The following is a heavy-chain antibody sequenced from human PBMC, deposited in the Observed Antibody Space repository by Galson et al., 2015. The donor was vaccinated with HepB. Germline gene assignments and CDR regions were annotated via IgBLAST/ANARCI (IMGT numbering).Heavy chain of an antibody. J-gene: IGHJ3*02. CDR1: GYTLTELS. Sequence: SVKVSCKVSGYTLTELSMHWVRQAPGKGLEWMGGFDPEDGETIYAQKFQGRVTMTEDTSTDTAYMELSSLRSEDTAVYYCATDHFYGGGAFDIWGQGTMVTVSS. D-gene: IGHD2/OR15-2a*01. V-gene: IGHV1-24*01. CDR2: FDPEDGET. CDR3: ATDHFYGGGAFDI.